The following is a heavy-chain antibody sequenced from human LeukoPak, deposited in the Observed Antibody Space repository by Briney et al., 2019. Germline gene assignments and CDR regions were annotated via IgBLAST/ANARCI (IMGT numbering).Heavy chain of an antibody. CDR3: ARGPLSANYYVGDS. V-gene: IGHV3-21*01. J-gene: IGHJ4*02. CDR2: ISSSSSYI. D-gene: IGHD4/OR15-4a*01. Sequence: NPGGSLRLSCAASGFTFSSYAMHWVRQAPGKGLEWVSSISSSSSYIYYAESVKGRFTISRDNAKNALFLQMNSLRAEDTAVYYCARGPLSANYYVGDSWGQGTLVTVSS. CDR1: GFTFSSYA.